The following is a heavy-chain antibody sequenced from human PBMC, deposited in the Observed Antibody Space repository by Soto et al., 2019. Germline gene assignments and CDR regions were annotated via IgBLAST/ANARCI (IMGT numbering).Heavy chain of an antibody. CDR2: IYYSGST. CDR1: GGSISSYY. J-gene: IGHJ3*02. V-gene: IGHV4-59*08. CDR3: ASQALGYCSGGSCYFNAFDI. D-gene: IGHD2-15*01. Sequence: SETLSLTCTVSGGSISSYYWSWIRQPPGKGLEWIGYIYYSGSTNYNPSLKSRVTISVDTSKNQFSLKLSSVTAADTAVYYCASQALGYCSGGSCYFNAFDIWGQGTMVTVSS.